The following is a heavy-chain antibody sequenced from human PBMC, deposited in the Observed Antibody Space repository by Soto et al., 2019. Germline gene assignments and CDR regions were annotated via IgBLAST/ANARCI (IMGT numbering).Heavy chain of an antibody. V-gene: IGHV3-23*01. CDR3: AKDAVPYNGKWDWFDS. J-gene: IGHJ5*01. CDR2: IGGGGTDT. CDR1: RFTFSDFA. D-gene: IGHD1-20*01. Sequence: DVQLLESGGGLVQPGGSLTLSCAAYRFTFSDFAMSWVRQAPEKGLEWVSSIGGGGTDTYYADSVKGRFTISRDNSKNTLYLQMDSLRDEDTAVYYCAKDAVPYNGKWDWFDSWGQGTLVIVSS.